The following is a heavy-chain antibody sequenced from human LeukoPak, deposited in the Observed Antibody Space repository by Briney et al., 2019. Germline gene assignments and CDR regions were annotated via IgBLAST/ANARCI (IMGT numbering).Heavy chain of an antibody. CDR2: IYYSGST. D-gene: IGHD3-3*01. CDR3: ARDGDSAFDI. J-gene: IGHJ3*02. V-gene: IGHV4-59*01. CDR1: GGSISSYY. Sequence: PSETLSLTCTVSGGSISSYYWSWIRQPPGKGLEWIGYIYYSGSTNYNPSLKSRVTISVDTSKNQFSLKLSSVTAADTAVYYCARDGDSAFDIWGQRTMVTVSS.